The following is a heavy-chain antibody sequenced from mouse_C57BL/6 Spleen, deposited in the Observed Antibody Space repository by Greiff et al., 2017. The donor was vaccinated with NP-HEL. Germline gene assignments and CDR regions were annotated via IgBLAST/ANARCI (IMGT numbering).Heavy chain of an antibody. Sequence: QVQLQQPGAELVKPGASVKLSCKASGYTFTSYWMHWVKQRPGQGLEWIGMIHPNSGSTNYNEKFKSKATLTVDKSSSTAYMQLSSLTSEDSAVYYCARGLYYDYLYYFDDWGQGTTLTVSS. D-gene: IGHD2-4*01. CDR3: ARGLYYDYLYYFDD. CDR1: GYTFTSYW. CDR2: IHPNSGST. J-gene: IGHJ2*01. V-gene: IGHV1-64*01.